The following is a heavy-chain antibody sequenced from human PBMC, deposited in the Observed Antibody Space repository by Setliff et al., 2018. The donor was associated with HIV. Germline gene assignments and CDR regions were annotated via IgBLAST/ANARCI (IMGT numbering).Heavy chain of an antibody. D-gene: IGHD6-19*01. V-gene: IGHV4-31*03. CDR1: GGSIRSNDYY. CDR2: IYYSGST. Sequence: PSETLSLTCTVSGGSIRSNDYYWTWTRQHPGKGLEWIGYIYYSGSTFYNPSLKSRLTISVDTSKNQFSLKLRSVTAADTAVYYCARSLLPSITVAGTIGYWGQGSLVTVSS. CDR3: ARSLLPSITVAGTIGY. J-gene: IGHJ4*02.